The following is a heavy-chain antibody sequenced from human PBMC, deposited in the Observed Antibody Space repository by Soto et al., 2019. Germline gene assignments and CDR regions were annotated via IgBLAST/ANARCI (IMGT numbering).Heavy chain of an antibody. D-gene: IGHD1-26*01. CDR2: IYNRGST. V-gene: IGHV4-30-4*01. Sequence: QVQLQESGPGLVEPSQTLSLTCTVSGGSISSDEYCWSWIRQTPGKGLEWIGHIYNRGSTYSNPSLKSRVTIAAATSKTQFSLKLSSVTAADTAVYFCARGPSGDKVDYWGQGTLVTVSS. CDR1: GGSISSDEYC. CDR3: ARGPSGDKVDY. J-gene: IGHJ4*02.